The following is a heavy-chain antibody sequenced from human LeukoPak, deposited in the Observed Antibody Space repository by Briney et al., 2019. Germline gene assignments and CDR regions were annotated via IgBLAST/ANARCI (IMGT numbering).Heavy chain of an antibody. V-gene: IGHV4-61*02. J-gene: IGHJ6*03. CDR2: IYTSGST. D-gene: IGHD3-10*01. CDR3: ARDRGVRGVQYYYYYYMDV. CDR1: GGSISSSSYY. Sequence: SETLSLTCTVSGGSISSSSYYWGWIRQPAGKGLEWIGRIYTSGSTNYNPSLKSRVTISVDTSKNQFSLKLSSVTAADTAVYYCARDRGVRGVQYYYYYYMDVWGKGTTVTISS.